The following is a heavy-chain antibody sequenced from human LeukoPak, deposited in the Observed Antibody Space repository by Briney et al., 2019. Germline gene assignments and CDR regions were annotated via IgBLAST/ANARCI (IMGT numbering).Heavy chain of an antibody. D-gene: IGHD7-27*01. Sequence: ASVKVSCKPSGYTFTAYYMHWVRQAPGQGLEWLGWIYPNSGATQYAQKFQGRIIMTRDTSINTAYMELSSLRSDDTAIYYCVRFTVELGKNYWGQGTLVTVSS. V-gene: IGHV1-2*02. CDR3: VRFTVELGKNY. J-gene: IGHJ4*02. CDR1: GYTFTAYY. CDR2: IYPNSGAT.